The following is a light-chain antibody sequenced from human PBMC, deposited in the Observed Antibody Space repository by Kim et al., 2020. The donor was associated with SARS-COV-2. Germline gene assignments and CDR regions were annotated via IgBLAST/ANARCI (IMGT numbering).Light chain of an antibody. Sequence: GTTVATACPRTGGNIADNYVEWYRQRPVSAPTIVIYEDSERPSGVPDRFSGSIDTSSSSASLTISGLRTEDEADYYCQSYDISNVIFGGGTQLTVL. CDR1: GGNIADNY. CDR3: QSYDISNVI. J-gene: IGLJ2*01. V-gene: IGLV6-57*03. CDR2: EDS.